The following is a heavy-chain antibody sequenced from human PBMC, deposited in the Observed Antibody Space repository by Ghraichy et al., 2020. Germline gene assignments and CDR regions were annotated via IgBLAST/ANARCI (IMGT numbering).Heavy chain of an antibody. CDR2: IIPILGIA. J-gene: IGHJ4*02. V-gene: IGHV1-69*04. Sequence: SVKVSCKASGGTFSSYAISWVRQAPGQGLEWMGRIIPILGIANYAQKFQGRVTITADKSTSTAYMELSSLRSEDTAVYYCARVYCSGGSCPGGYWGQGTLVTVSS. D-gene: IGHD2-15*01. CDR3: ARVYCSGGSCPGGY. CDR1: GGTFSSYA.